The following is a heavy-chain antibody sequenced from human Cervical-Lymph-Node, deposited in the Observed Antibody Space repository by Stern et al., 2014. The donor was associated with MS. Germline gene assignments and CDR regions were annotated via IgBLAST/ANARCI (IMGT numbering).Heavy chain of an antibody. J-gene: IGHJ6*02. CDR2: MSYDETNI. Sequence: QVQLVQSGGGVVQPGRSLRLSCEASGFTFSRYGMHWVRQAPGKGLEWVAVMSYDETNIYYADSVKGRFTISRDNSKNTLFLQINSLRAEDTAVYYCARHIGNYHYYGLDVWGQGTTVTVSS. D-gene: IGHD3-10*01. CDR3: ARHIGNYHYYGLDV. CDR1: GFTFSRYG. V-gene: IGHV3-30*03.